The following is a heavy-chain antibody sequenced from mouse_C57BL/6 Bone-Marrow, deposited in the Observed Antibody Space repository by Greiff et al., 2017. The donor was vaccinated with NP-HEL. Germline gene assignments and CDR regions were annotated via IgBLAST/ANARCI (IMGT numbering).Heavy chain of an antibody. Sequence: QVQLQQPGAELVKPGASVKMSCKASGYTFTSYWITWVKQRPGQGLEWIGDISPGSGSTNYNENFKSKATLTVDTSSSTADMQLSSLTSEDSAVYYCARLDGSSYLSWCFDVWGTGTTVTVSS. J-gene: IGHJ1*03. CDR2: ISPGSGST. CDR3: ARLDGSSYLSWCFDV. V-gene: IGHV1-55*01. CDR1: GYTFTSYW. D-gene: IGHD1-1*01.